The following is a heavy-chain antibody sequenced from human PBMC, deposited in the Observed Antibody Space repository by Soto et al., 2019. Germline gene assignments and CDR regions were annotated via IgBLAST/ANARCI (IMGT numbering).Heavy chain of an antibody. CDR3: ASQFGGMDV. Sequence: KPSETRSLTCAVSGGAITSSNWWSWVRQPPGKGLELIWEIDHSGSSNYNPSRKSRVNISVDKSKNQFSLKLSSVTAADTAVYYCASQFGGMDVWGQGTTVTVSS. V-gene: IGHV4-4*02. CDR1: GGAITSSNW. J-gene: IGHJ6*02. CDR2: IDHSGSS. D-gene: IGHD3-10*01.